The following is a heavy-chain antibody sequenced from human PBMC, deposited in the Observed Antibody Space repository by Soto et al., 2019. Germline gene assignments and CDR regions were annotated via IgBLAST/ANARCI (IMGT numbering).Heavy chain of an antibody. V-gene: IGHV3-30*18. Sequence: GGSLRLSCAASGFTFSSYGMHWVRQAPGKGLEWVAVISYDGSNKYYADSVKGRFTISRDNSKNTLYLQMNSLRAEDTAVYYCAKESLAVAGSRFAYWGQGALVTVSS. CDR3: AKESLAVAGSRFAY. D-gene: IGHD6-19*01. CDR1: GFTFSSYG. CDR2: ISYDGSNK. J-gene: IGHJ4*02.